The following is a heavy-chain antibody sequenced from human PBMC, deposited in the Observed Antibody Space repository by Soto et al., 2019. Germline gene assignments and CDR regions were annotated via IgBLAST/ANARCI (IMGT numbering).Heavy chain of an antibody. J-gene: IGHJ4*03. CDR1: GFTFSNYE. D-gene: IGHD5-18*01. V-gene: IGHV3-48*03. Sequence: EVQLVQSGGGLVQPGGSLRLSCAASGFTFSNYEMNWVRQAPGKGLEWVSNIDSSGGTIYYADSVKGRFTISRDNAKNSLYLQMNSLRVEDTAVYYCASLWGRQLWLPPPWGHWTQVTVSS. CDR2: IDSSGGTI. CDR3: ASLWGRQLWLPPP.